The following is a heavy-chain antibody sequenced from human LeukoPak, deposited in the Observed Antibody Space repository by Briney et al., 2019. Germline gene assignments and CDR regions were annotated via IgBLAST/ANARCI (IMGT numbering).Heavy chain of an antibody. CDR2: ISSSSSTI. CDR1: GFTFSSYG. J-gene: IGHJ6*03. D-gene: IGHD3-10*01. V-gene: IGHV3-48*04. Sequence: GGSLRLSCAASGFTFSSYGMTWVRQAPGKGLEWVSYISSSSSTIYYADSVKGRFTISRDNAKNSLSLHMNSLRAEDTAVYYCAREGYYGSGSQNPPYYMDVWGKGTTVTVSS. CDR3: AREGYYGSGSQNPPYYMDV.